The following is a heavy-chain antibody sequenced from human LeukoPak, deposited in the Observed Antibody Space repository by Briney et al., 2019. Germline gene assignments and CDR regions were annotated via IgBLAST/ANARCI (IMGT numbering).Heavy chain of an antibody. D-gene: IGHD5-18*01. Sequence: GRSLRLSCAASGFTFSSYGMHWVRQAPGKGLEWVAVISYDGSNKYYADSVKGRFTISRDNSKNTLYLQMNSLRAEDTAVYYCAKDRGSGYSYGSPFDYWGQGTLVTVSS. CDR2: ISYDGSNK. V-gene: IGHV3-30*18. CDR1: GFTFSSYG. J-gene: IGHJ4*02. CDR3: AKDRGSGYSYGSPFDY.